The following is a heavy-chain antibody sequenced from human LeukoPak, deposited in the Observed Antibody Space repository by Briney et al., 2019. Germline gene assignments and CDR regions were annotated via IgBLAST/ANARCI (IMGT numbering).Heavy chain of an antibody. J-gene: IGHJ3*02. D-gene: IGHD2/OR15-2a*01. V-gene: IGHV3-48*03. CDR1: GFTFSTYE. CDR3: ARGARTTSVFDI. Sequence: GGSLRLSCAASGFTFSTYEMNWVRQAPEKGLELVSYISSSGSIIYYADSMKGRFTISRDNAKNSLHLQMNVLRAADTAVYFCARGARTTSVFDIWGQGTMVTVSS. CDR2: ISSSGSII.